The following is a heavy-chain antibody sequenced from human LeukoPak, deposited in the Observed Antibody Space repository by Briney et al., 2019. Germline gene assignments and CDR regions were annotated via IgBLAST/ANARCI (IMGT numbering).Heavy chain of an antibody. J-gene: IGHJ6*02. CDR1: GFTFSSYS. Sequence: GGSLRLSCAASGFTFSSYSMNWVRQAPGKGLEWVSSISSSSSYIYYADSVKGRFTISRDNAKNSLYLQMNSRRGEDTAVYYCARDAAAGPIQGDYYYGMDVWGQGTTVTVSS. CDR3: ARDAAAGPIQGDYYYGMDV. CDR2: ISSSSSYI. D-gene: IGHD6-13*01. V-gene: IGHV3-21*01.